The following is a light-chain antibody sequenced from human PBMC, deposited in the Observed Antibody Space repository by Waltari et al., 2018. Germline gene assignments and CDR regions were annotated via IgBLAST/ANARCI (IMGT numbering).Light chain of an antibody. J-gene: IGLJ2*01. Sequence: QSAPTQPASVSGSPGQSITISCPRIASDLASYNSVSWYRQTPGKAPDVIINNFGSRPPGVSSRFSGSKSGNTASLTISGLQAEDEGHYYCTSYTTTRLTFGGGTKLTV. CDR3: TSYTTTRLT. V-gene: IGLV2-14*01. CDR1: ASDLASYNS. CDR2: NFG.